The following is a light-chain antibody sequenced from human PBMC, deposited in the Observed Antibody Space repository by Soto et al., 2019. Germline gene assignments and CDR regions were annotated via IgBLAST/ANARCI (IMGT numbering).Light chain of an antibody. CDR2: EVN. CDR3: SSFSAYRTRVV. CDR1: SSDVGGYNF. J-gene: IGLJ1*01. Sequence: QSALTQPPSASGSPGQSVTISCTGASSDVGGYNFVSWYQQHPGKAPKLMIYEVNKRPSGVPDRFSGSKSGNTASLTVSGLQADDEADYYCSSFSAYRTRVVFGTGTKFTVL. V-gene: IGLV2-8*01.